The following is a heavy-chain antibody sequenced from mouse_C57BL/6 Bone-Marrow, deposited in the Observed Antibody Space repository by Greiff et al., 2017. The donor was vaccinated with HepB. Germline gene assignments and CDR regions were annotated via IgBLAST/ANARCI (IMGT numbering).Heavy chain of an antibody. CDR2: FYPGSGSI. CDR1: GYTFTEYT. J-gene: IGHJ4*01. Sequence: QVQLKQSGAELVKPGASVKLSCKASGYTFTEYTIHWVKQRSGQGLEWIGWFYPGSGSIKYNEKFKDKATLTADKSSSTVYMELSRLTSEDSAVYFCARHEDDDGYYVGAMDYWGQGTSVTVSA. D-gene: IGHD2-3*01. CDR3: ARHEDDDGYYVGAMDY. V-gene: IGHV1-62-2*01.